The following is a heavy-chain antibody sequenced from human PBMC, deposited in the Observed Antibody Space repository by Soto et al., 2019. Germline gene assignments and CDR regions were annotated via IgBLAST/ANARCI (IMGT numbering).Heavy chain of an antibody. CDR3: AREQTIFGVVISPYDY. Sequence: GGSLRLSCAASGFTFSSYSMNWVRQAPGKGLEWVSYISSSSSTIYYADSVKSRFTISRDNAKNSLYLQMNSLRAEDTAVYYCAREQTIFGVVISPYDYWGQGTLVTVSS. J-gene: IGHJ4*02. D-gene: IGHD3-3*01. CDR2: ISSSSSTI. CDR1: GFTFSSYS. V-gene: IGHV3-48*01.